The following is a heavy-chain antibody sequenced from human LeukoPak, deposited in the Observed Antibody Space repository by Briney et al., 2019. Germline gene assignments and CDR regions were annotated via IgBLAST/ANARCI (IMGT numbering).Heavy chain of an antibody. V-gene: IGHV3-23*01. CDR3: AKDDIAVAGAFDY. CDR2: SSGSGGST. J-gene: IGHJ4*02. Sequence: GGSLRLSCAASGLTFSSYAMSWVRQAPGKGLEWVSASSGSGGSTYYADSVKGRFTISRDNSKNTLYLQMNSLRAEDTAVYYCAKDDIAVAGAFDYWGQGTLVTVSS. CDR1: GLTFSSYA. D-gene: IGHD6-19*01.